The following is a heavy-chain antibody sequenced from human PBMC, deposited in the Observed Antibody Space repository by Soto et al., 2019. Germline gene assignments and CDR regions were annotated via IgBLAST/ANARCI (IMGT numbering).Heavy chain of an antibody. D-gene: IGHD3-3*01. CDR1: GFTFSSYA. J-gene: IGHJ6*02. V-gene: IGHV3-30-3*01. Sequence: QVQLVESGGGVVQPGRSLRLSCAASGFTFSSYAMHWVRQAPGKGLEWLAVISYDGSNKYYADSVKGRFTISRDNSKNTLYLQMNSLRAEDTAVYYCARDQKDYDSGMDVWGQGTTVTVSS. CDR2: ISYDGSNK. CDR3: ARDQKDYDSGMDV.